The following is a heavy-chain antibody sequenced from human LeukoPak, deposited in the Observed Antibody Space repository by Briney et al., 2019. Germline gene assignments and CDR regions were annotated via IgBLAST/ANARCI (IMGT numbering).Heavy chain of an antibody. CDR3: ARVITGSTYGQFDY. CDR2: INSDGSRT. D-gene: IGHD5-18*01. J-gene: IGHJ4*02. Sequence: GGSLRLSCTASGSTFSDYWMHWVRQAPGKGLVWVSRINSDGSRTNYADCVKGRFTISRDNAKNTVFLQMNSLRAEDAAVYYCARVITGSTYGQFDYWGQGALATVSS. V-gene: IGHV3-74*01. CDR1: GSTFSDYW.